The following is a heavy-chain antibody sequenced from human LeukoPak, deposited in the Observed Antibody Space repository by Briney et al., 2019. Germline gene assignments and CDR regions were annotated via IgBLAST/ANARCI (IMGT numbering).Heavy chain of an antibody. D-gene: IGHD3/OR15-3a*01. J-gene: IGHJ4*02. CDR3: ARTPPGLLDLDY. CDR1: GGTFSSYA. V-gene: IGHV1-69*13. CDR2: IIPIFGTA. Sequence: ASVKVSCKASGGTFSSYAISWVRQAPGQGLEWMGGIIPIFGTANYAQKFQGRVTITADESTSTAYMELSSLRSEDTAVYYCARTPPGLLDLDYWGQGTLVTVSS.